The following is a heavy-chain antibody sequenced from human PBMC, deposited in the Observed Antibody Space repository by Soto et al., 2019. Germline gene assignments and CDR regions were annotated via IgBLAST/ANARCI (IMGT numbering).Heavy chain of an antibody. D-gene: IGHD4-17*01. J-gene: IGHJ5*02. V-gene: IGHV3-23*01. CDR3: AKDPLYALGNWFDP. CDR1: RFTFSSYA. Sequence: EVQLLESGGGLVQPGGSLRLSCVASRFTFSSYAMNWVRQAPGKGLEWVSTINSNGASTFYADSVKGRFTISRDNSKSTLYLQMNSLRAEDTAMYYCAKDPLYALGNWFDPWGQGILVTVSS. CDR2: INSNGAST.